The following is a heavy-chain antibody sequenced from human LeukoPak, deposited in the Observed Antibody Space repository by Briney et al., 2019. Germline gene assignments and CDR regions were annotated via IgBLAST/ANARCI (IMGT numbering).Heavy chain of an antibody. J-gene: IGHJ3*02. CDR3: AKGGFRGTMGAFDI. D-gene: IGHD3-10*01. Sequence: GRSLRLSCAASGFTFDDYAMHWVRQAPGKGLEWVSGISWNSGSIGYADSVKGRFTISRDNAKNSLYLQMNSLRAEDTALYYCAKGGFRGTMGAFDIWGQGTMVTVSS. CDR2: ISWNSGSI. V-gene: IGHV3-9*01. CDR1: GFTFDDYA.